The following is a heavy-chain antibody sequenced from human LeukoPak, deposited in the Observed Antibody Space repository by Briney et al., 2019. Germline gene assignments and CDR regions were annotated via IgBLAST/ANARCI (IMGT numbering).Heavy chain of an antibody. CDR1: GFTFSSYS. D-gene: IGHD5-12*01. Sequence: RSGGSLRLSCAASGFTFSSYSMNWVRQAPGKGLEWVSCISRSSRYIYYADSVKGRFTISRDNAKNSLNLQMNSLRAEDTAVYYCAREGDSGYVELDSWGQGTLVTVSS. CDR3: AREGDSGYVELDS. CDR2: ISRSSRYI. J-gene: IGHJ4*02. V-gene: IGHV3-21*01.